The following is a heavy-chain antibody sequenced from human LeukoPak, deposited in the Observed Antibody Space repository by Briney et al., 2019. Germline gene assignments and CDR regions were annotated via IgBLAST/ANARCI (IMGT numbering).Heavy chain of an antibody. CDR1: GFTFSNYA. J-gene: IGHJ3*02. V-gene: IGHV3-23*01. CDR2: ISGSASST. Sequence: GGSLRLSCAASGFTFSNYAMSWVRQAPGKGLEWVSAISGSASSTYYADSVKGRFTISRDNSKNTLYLQMNSLRADDTAVYYCAKDLSGGEPQGLDAFDIWGQGTMVTVSS. D-gene: IGHD1-14*01. CDR3: AKDLSGGEPQGLDAFDI.